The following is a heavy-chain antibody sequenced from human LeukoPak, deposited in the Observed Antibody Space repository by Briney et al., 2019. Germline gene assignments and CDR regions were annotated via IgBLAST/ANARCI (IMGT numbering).Heavy chain of an antibody. V-gene: IGHV4-34*01. D-gene: IGHD6-13*01. CDR1: GGSFSHHS. CDR3: ARGGLGAPGAGAFDV. CDR2: ISQSANT. Sequence: PETLSLTCALHGGSFSHHSWTWVRQPPGQGLQWIGQISQSANTNYPPSVTSRVTMSVDTHMNQFTIRRRPVTAPDTAVYYCARGGLGAPGAGAFDVWGEGTMLTLPS. J-gene: IGHJ3*01.